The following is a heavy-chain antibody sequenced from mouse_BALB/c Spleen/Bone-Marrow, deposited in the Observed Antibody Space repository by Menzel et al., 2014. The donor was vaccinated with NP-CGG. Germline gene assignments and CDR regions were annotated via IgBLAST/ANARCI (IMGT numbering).Heavy chain of an antibody. Sequence: VHVKQSGAELVKPGASVKLSCTASGFNIKDTYMHWVKQRPEQGLEWIGRIDPANGNTKYDPKFQGKATITTDTSSNAAYLQLSSLTSEDTAVYYCARGKGIYLGFAYWCQGTLVTVSA. CDR3: ARGKGIYLGFAY. CDR1: GFNIKDTY. V-gene: IGHV14-3*02. J-gene: IGHJ3*01. D-gene: IGHD2-1*01. CDR2: IDPANGNT.